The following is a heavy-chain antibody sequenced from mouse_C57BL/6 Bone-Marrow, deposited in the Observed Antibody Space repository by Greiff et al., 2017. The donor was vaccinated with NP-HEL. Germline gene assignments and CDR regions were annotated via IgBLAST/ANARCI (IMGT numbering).Heavy chain of an antibody. CDR2: IDPSDSYT. CDR1: GYTFTSYW. D-gene: IGHD2-12*01. V-gene: IGHV1-50*01. J-gene: IGHJ2*01. Sequence: VQLQQPGAELVKPGASVKLSCKASGYTFTSYWMQWVKQRPGQGLEWIGEIDPSDSYTNYNQKFKGKATLTVDTSSSTAYMQLSSLTSEDSAVYYCARLIRYFDYWGQGTTLTVSS. CDR3: ARLIRYFDY.